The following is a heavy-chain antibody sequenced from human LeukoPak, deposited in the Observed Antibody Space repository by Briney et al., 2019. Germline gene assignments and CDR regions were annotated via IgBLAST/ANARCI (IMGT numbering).Heavy chain of an antibody. J-gene: IGHJ4*02. CDR2: INPSGST. CDR1: GGSFSGYY. D-gene: IGHD3-16*02. CDR3: ARVGIMITFGGVIVPKYYFDY. Sequence: PSETLSLTCAVYGGSFSGYYWSWIRQPPGKGLEWIGEINPSGSTNYNPSLKSRVTISVDTSKNQFSLKLSSVTAADTAVYYYARVGIMITFGGVIVPKYYFDYWGQGTLVTVSS. V-gene: IGHV4-34*01.